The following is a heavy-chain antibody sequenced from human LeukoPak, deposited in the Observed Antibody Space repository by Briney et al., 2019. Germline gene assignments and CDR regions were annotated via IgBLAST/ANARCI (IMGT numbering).Heavy chain of an antibody. D-gene: IGHD6-19*01. V-gene: IGHV4-59*01. CDR3: ARARQWLVPYSAFDI. CDR2: IYYSGST. CDR1: GGSISSYY. Sequence: SETLSLTCTVSGGSISSYYWSWIRQPPGKGLEWIGYIYYSGSTNYNPSLKSRVTISVDTSKNQFSLKLSSVTAADTALYYCARARQWLVPYSAFDIWGQGTIVTVSS. J-gene: IGHJ3*02.